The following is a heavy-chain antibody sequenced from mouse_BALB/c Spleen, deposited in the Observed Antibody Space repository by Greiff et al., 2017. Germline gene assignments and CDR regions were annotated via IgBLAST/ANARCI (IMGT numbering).Heavy chain of an antibody. J-gene: IGHJ2*01. CDR1: GFTFSSYS. Sequence: EVQVVESGGGLVKPGGSLKLSCAASGFTFSSYSMSWVRQTPEKRLEWVASISSGGSTYYPDSVKGRFTISRDNARNILYLQMISLRSEDTAMYYCAREGYGYFDYWGQGTTLTVSS. D-gene: IGHD1-1*01. CDR3: AREGYGYFDY. CDR2: ISSGGST. V-gene: IGHV5-6-5*01.